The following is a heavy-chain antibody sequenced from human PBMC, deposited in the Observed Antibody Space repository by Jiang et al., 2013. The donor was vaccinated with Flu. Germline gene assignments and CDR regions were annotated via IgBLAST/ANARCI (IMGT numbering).Heavy chain of an antibody. CDR3: ARVGGQYCSGGSCYSGWYFDL. CDR1: GYTFTSYA. V-gene: IGHV1-3*01. D-gene: IGHD2-15*01. Sequence: GAEVKKPGASVKVSCKASGYTFTSYAMHWVRQAPGQRLEWMGWINAGNGNTRYSQKFQGRVTITRDTSASTAYMELSSLRSEDTAVYYCARVGGQYCSGGSCYSGWYFDLWGRGTLVTVSS. CDR2: INAGNGNT. J-gene: IGHJ2*01.